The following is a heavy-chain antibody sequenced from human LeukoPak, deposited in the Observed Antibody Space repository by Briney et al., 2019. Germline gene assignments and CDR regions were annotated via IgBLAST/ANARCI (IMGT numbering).Heavy chain of an antibody. CDR1: GYTFTSYD. CDR3: ARGTLLWFGEGDNWFDP. Sequence: ASVKVSCKASGYTFTSYDINWVRQATGQGLEWMGWMNPNSGNTGCAQKFQGRVTMTRNTSISTAYMELSSLRSEDTAVYYCARGTLLWFGEGDNWFDPWGQGTLVTVSS. CDR2: MNPNSGNT. J-gene: IGHJ5*02. V-gene: IGHV1-8*01. D-gene: IGHD3-10*01.